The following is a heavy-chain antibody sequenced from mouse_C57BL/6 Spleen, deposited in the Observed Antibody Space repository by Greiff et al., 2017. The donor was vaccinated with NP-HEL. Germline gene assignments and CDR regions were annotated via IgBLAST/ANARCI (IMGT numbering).Heavy chain of an antibody. CDR2: IRSKSNNYAT. Sequence: DVHLVESGGGLVQPKGSLKLSCAASGFSFNTYAMNWVRQAPGKGLEWVARIRSKSNNYATYYADSVKDRFTISRDDSESMLYLQMNNLKTEDTAMYYCVRNGYFYFDYWGQGTTLTVSS. V-gene: IGHV10-1*01. J-gene: IGHJ2*01. CDR3: VRNGYFYFDY. D-gene: IGHD2-3*01. CDR1: GFSFNTYA.